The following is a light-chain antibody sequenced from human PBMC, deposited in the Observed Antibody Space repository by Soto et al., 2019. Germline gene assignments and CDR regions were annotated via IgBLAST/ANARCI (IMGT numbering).Light chain of an antibody. Sequence: DAVMTQSPLSLPVTLGQPASISCRPSQSLVYSDGNTYLNWFVQRPGQSPRRLIYKVSDRDPGVPDRFSGSGSGTDFTLTISRLEPEDFAVYYCHHYGSSPNTFGQGTKLEIK. CDR3: HHYGSSPNT. CDR2: KVS. CDR1: QSLVYSDGNTY. J-gene: IGKJ2*01. V-gene: IGKV2-30*01.